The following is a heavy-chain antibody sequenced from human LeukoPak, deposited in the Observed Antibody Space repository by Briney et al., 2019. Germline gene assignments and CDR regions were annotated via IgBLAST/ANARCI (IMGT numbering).Heavy chain of an antibody. CDR3: AELGITMIGGV. Sequence: GGSLRLSCAASGFTFSSYEMNWVRQAPGKGLEWVSYISSSGSAIYYADSVKGRFTISRDNAKNSLYLQMDSLRAEDTAVYYCAELGITMIGGVWGKGTTVTVSS. J-gene: IGHJ6*04. D-gene: IGHD3-10*02. CDR1: GFTFSSYE. V-gene: IGHV3-48*03. CDR2: ISSSGSAI.